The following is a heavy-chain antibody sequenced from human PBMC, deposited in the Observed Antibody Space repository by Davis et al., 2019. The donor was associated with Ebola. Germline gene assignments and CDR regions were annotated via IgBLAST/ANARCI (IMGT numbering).Heavy chain of an antibody. D-gene: IGHD3-3*01. CDR2: TSSSNYYI. Sequence: PGGSLRLSCEGSGFIFSAYSMIWVRQAPGKGLEWVSATSSSNYYIYYVDSVKGRFTISRDNAKTSVYLQMDSLRVDDSAVYYCATGYDFWSSFRTYLDSWGQGTLVTVST. V-gene: IGHV3-21*06. CDR1: GFIFSAYS. CDR3: ATGYDFWSSFRTYLDS. J-gene: IGHJ4*02.